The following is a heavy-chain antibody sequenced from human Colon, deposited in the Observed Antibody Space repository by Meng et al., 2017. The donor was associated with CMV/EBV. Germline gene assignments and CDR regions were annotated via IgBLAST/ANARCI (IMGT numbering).Heavy chain of an antibody. D-gene: IGHD2-15*01. Sequence: LRLPCAVYGGSFSGYYWSWIRQPPGKGLEWIGYIYNSGRTYYNPSLKSRVTISVDTSKNQFSLMLSSVTAADTAVYYCARESREVGMVGYFYSGMDVWGQGTTVTVSS. CDR1: GGSFSGYY. V-gene: IGHV4-34*09. CDR2: IYNSGRT. CDR3: ARESREVGMVGYFYSGMDV. J-gene: IGHJ6*02.